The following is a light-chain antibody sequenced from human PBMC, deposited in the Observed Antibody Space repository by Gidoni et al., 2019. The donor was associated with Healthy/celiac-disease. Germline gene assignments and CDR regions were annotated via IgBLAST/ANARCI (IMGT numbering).Light chain of an antibody. CDR2: AAS. V-gene: IGKV1-9*01. CDR1: QGISSY. J-gene: IGKJ2*01. CDR3: QQLNSYPF. Sequence: QSASVGDRVTITCRASQGISSYLAWYQQKPGKAPKLLIYAASTLQSGVPSRFSGSGSGTEFTLTISSLQPEDFATYYCQQLNSYPFFGQGTKLEIK.